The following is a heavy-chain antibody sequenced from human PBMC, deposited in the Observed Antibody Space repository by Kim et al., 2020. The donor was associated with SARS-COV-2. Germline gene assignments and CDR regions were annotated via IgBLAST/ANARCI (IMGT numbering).Heavy chain of an antibody. CDR1: GGSISTDNYF. J-gene: IGHJ4*02. CDR3: ASFSRSGSYGF. V-gene: IGHV4-39*01. D-gene: IGHD1-26*01. CDR2: IHYSGTT. Sequence: SETLSLTCSVSGGSISTDNYFWGWIRQPPGEGLEWIGSIHYSGTTQYNSSLKSRVTISVDTSKNQFSLELTSVTAADTSVYFCASFSRSGSYGFWGQGTLVTVSS.